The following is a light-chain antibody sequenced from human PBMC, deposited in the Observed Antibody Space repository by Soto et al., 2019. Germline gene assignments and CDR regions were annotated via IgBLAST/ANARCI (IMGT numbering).Light chain of an antibody. CDR1: QSVSRY. Sequence: EIVLTQSPATLSLSPGDRATLSCRASQSVSRYLAWYQQKPGQAPRLLIYDATNRATGIPARFSGSGSGTDFTLTISSLEPEDFAVYYCQQRTNWPQDLTFGGGTKVEIK. CDR2: DAT. J-gene: IGKJ4*01. V-gene: IGKV3-11*01. CDR3: QQRTNWPQDLT.